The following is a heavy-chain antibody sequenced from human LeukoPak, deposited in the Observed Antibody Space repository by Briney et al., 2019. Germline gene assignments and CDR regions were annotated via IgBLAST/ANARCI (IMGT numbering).Heavy chain of an antibody. D-gene: IGHD2-15*01. CDR3: ARHRAYRGYCSGGSCYLDYFDY. V-gene: IGHV4-34*01. Sequence: KTSETLSLTCAVHGGSFSGYYWSWIRQPPGKGLEWIGEINHSGSTNYNPSLKSRVTISVDTSKNQFSLKLSSVTAADTAVYYCARHRAYRGYCSGGSCYLDYFDYWGQGTLVTVSS. J-gene: IGHJ4*02. CDR2: INHSGST. CDR1: GGSFSGYY.